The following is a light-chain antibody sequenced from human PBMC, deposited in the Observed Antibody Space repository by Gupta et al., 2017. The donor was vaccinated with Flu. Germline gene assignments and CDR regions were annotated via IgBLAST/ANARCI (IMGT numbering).Light chain of an antibody. CDR3: QQSYSTPRT. CDR1: QSISSY. Sequence: IQMTHSPSSLSASVGDRVTITCRASQSISSYLHWYQQKPGKAPKLLIYAASSLQSGVPSRFSGSGSGTDFTLTISSLQPEDFATYYCQQSYSTPRTFGQGTKVEIK. J-gene: IGKJ1*01. CDR2: AAS. V-gene: IGKV1-39*01.